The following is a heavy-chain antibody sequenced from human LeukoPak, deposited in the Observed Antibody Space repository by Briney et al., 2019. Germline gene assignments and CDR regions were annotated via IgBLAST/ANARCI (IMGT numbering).Heavy chain of an antibody. CDR3: ATSGGFVLPNAITGNWYMDV. CDR2: ITSAGGYT. CDR1: GFTFSDHS. V-gene: IGHV3-21*01. Sequence: GGSLRLSCGASGFTFSDHSMNWVRQAPGKGLAWVASITSAGGYTYYADSVKGRFTISRDNAQNSLFLQMNSLRAEDTAVYFCATSGGFVLPNAITGNWYMDVWGRGTSVTVSS. J-gene: IGHJ6*03. D-gene: IGHD2-2*01.